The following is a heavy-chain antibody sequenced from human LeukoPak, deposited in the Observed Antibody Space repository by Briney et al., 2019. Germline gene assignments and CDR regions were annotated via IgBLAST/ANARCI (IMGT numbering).Heavy chain of an antibody. CDR3: ARVLKHNWNDGGNY. D-gene: IGHD1-1*01. CDR2: ISISSSYI. J-gene: IGHJ4*02. V-gene: IGHV3-21*01. CDR1: GFTFSSYS. Sequence: KTGGSLRLSWAASGFTFSSYSMNWVRQAPGGGLEWVSSISISSSYIYYADSVKGRFTISRDNAKNSLCLQMNSLRAEDTAVYYCARVLKHNWNDGGNYWGQGTLVTVSS.